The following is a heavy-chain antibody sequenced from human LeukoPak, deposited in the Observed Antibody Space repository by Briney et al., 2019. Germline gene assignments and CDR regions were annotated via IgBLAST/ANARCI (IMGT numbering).Heavy chain of an antibody. D-gene: IGHD2-21*01. CDR3: AGGKFHFDY. CDR2: ISSSGSTI. Sequence: GGSLRPSCAAFGFTFRNYYMSWILQAPGKGLEWVSYISSSGSTIYYADSVKGRFTISRDNAKNSLYLQMNSLRAADTAVYYCAGGKFHFDYWGQGTLVTVSS. CDR1: GFTFRNYY. V-gene: IGHV3-11*01. J-gene: IGHJ4*02.